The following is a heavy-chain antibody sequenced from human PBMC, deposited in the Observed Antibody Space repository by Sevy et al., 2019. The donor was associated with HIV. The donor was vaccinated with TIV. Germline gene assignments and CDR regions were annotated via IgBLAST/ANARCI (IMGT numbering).Heavy chain of an antibody. CDR3: ARDHEFYDYGDYGPTFFPDY. CDR2: ISGSGAGT. Sequence: GGSLRLSCAASGFTFTIYAMTWVRQAPGRGLEWVSVISGSGAGTYYTDSVKGRFTISRDNAKNTVYLQMTSLRAEDTAVYYCARDHEFYDYGDYGPTFFPDYWGQGNLVTVSS. CDR1: GFTFTIYA. V-gene: IGHV3-23*01. D-gene: IGHD4-17*01. J-gene: IGHJ4*02.